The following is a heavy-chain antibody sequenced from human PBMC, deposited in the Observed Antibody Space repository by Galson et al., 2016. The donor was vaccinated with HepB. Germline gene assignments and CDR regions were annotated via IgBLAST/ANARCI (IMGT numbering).Heavy chain of an antibody. D-gene: IGHD1-1*01. CDR2: ILYDGSNK. J-gene: IGHJ6*02. Sequence: SLRLSCAASGFTFSRYAMHWVRQAPGKGLEWMAVILYDGSNKYYADSVKGRFTISRDNSKNTPYLQVNSLRTEDTAVYYCARSGGAPRAYYYYGLDVWGQGTTVTVSS. CDR1: GFTFSRYA. V-gene: IGHV3-30*04. CDR3: ARSGGAPRAYYYYGLDV.